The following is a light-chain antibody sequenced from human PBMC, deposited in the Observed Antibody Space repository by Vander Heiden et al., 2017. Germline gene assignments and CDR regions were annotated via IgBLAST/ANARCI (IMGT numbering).Light chain of an antibody. Sequence: DIQMTQSPSTLSASVGDRVTITCRASQSISNWLAWYQQKPGKAPKLLIYDASSLESGVPSRFSGSGSGTEFTLTISSLQPDDFATYYCQQYNSYSLTFGQETKVEI. V-gene: IGKV1-5*01. CDR3: QQYNSYSLT. J-gene: IGKJ1*01. CDR2: DAS. CDR1: QSISNW.